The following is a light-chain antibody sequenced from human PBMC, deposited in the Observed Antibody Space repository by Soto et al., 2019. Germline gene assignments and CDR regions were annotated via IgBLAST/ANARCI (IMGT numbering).Light chain of an antibody. CDR2: KAS. CDR3: QQYNSYSVT. V-gene: IGKV1-5*03. Sequence: DIQMTQSPSTLSASVGDRVTITCRASQSINGWLAWYQQKPGKAPKLLIYKASSLESGVPSRFSGSGSGTEFTLTISSLQPDDFATYYCQQYNSYSVTFGQGTKVDI. J-gene: IGKJ1*01. CDR1: QSINGW.